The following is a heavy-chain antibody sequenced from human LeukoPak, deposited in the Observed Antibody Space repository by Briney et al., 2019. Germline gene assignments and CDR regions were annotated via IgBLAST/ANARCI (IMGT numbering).Heavy chain of an antibody. CDR2: ISWDGGST. CDR3: AKDYYYDSSGYWRGGFDY. CDR1: GFTFDDYT. D-gene: IGHD3-22*01. J-gene: IGHJ4*02. V-gene: IGHV3-43*01. Sequence: PGGSLRLSCAASGFTFDDYTMHWVRQAPGKGLEWVSLISWDGGSTYYADSVKGRFTISRDNSKNSLYLQMNSLRTEDTALYYCAKDYYYDSSGYWRGGFDYWGQGTLVTVSS.